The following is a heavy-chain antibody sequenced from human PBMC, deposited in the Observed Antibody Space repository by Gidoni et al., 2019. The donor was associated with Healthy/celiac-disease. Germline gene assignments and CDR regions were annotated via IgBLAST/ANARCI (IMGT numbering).Heavy chain of an antibody. CDR2: ISSSSSTI. V-gene: IGHV3-48*01. CDR1: GLTFSSYS. Sequence: EVQLVASGGGLVQPGGSLRLSCAASGLTFSSYSMNWVRQAPGKGAEWVSYISSSSSTIYYADSVKGRFTISRDNAKNSLYLQMNSLRAEDTAVYYCARDRIAAAGTHYYGMDVWGQGTTVTVSS. CDR3: ARDRIAAAGTHYYGMDV. J-gene: IGHJ6*02. D-gene: IGHD6-13*01.